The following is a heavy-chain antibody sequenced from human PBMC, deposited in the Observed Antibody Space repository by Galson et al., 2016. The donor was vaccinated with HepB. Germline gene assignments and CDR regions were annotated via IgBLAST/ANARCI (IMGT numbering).Heavy chain of an antibody. CDR1: GFTFRDYA. Sequence: SLRLSCAASGFTFRDYAMPWVRQAPGKGLKWVAIISNDGSDEYHADSEKGRFTISRDNSKNTLYLQMKNLRAEDTAVYYCARDVPSSSWFDAFDVSGQGTMVIVSS. CDR2: ISNDGSDE. V-gene: IGHV3-30-3*01. D-gene: IGHD6-13*01. J-gene: IGHJ3*01. CDR3: ARDVPSSSWFDAFDV.